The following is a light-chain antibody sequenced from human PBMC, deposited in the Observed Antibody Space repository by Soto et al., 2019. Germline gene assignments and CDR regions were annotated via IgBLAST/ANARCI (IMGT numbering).Light chain of an antibody. CDR1: SRDVGAYNY. J-gene: IGLJ1*01. CDR2: DVT. Sequence: QSVLTQPASVSGSPEQSITISCTGTSRDVGAYNYVSWYQQHPGKAPKLMVYDVTNRPSGVSDRFSGSKSGNTASLTISGLQAEDEADYYCCSYAGSYFFGTGPKV. V-gene: IGLV2-14*01. CDR3: CSYAGSYF.